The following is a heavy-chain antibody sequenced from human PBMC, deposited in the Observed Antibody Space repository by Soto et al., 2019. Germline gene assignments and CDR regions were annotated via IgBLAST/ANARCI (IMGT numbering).Heavy chain of an antibody. J-gene: IGHJ6*02. CDR3: AREGVQHGSGPYYYYGMDV. CDR1: GFSFSDYY. CDR2: ISTGSSNL. V-gene: IGHV3-21*01. D-gene: IGHD3-10*01. Sequence: GGSLRLSCAASGFSFSDYYMSWIRQAPGKDLEWISSISTGSSNLYYADSVKGRFTISRDNAKNSLYLQMNSLRAEDTAVYYCAREGVQHGSGPYYYYGMDVWGQGTTVTVSS.